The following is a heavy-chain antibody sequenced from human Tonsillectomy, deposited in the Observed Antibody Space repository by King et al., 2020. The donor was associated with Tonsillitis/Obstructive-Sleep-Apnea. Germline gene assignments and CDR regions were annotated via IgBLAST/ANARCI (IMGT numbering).Heavy chain of an antibody. Sequence: QVQLPQWGAGLLKPSETLSLTCAVYGGSLSDYYWNWIRQPPGKGLEWIGEINQSGSTNHNPSLKSRVTISVDRSKNQVSLKLNSVTAADTAVYSCARRRSSYFDYWGPGTLVTVSS. CDR3: ARRRSSYFDY. CDR1: GGSLSDYY. D-gene: IGHD3-16*02. J-gene: IGHJ4*02. CDR2: INQSGST. V-gene: IGHV4-34*01.